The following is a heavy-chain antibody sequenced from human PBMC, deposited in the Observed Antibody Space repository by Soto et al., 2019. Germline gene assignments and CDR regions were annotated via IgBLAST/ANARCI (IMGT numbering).Heavy chain of an antibody. V-gene: IGHV3-23*01. CDR3: AKDLRDSSGYYYYIDS. D-gene: IGHD3-22*01. CDR1: GFTLSNYA. J-gene: IGHJ4*02. CDR2: ISISGGST. Sequence: EVQLLESGGGSVQPGGSLRLSCAASGFTLSNYAMSWVRQAPGKGLEWVSAISISGGSTYYADSVKGRFTISRDSSKNTLYLQMNSLRAEDTAVYYCAKDLRDSSGYYYYIDSWGQGNLVTVSS.